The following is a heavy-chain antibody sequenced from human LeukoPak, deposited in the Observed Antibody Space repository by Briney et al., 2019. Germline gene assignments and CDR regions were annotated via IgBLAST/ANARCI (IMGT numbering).Heavy chain of an antibody. CDR3: ARSDEDTAMVDFDY. Sequence: GGSLRLSCAASGFTFSSYSMNWVRQAPGKGLEWVSSISSSSSYIYYADSVKGRFTISRDNAKNSLYLQMNSLGAEGTAVYYCARSDEDTAMVDFDYWGQGTLVTVSS. J-gene: IGHJ4*02. V-gene: IGHV3-21*01. CDR1: GFTFSSYS. D-gene: IGHD5-18*01. CDR2: ISSSSSYI.